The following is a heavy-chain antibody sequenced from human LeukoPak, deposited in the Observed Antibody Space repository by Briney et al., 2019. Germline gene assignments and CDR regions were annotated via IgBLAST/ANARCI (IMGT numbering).Heavy chain of an antibody. D-gene: IGHD3-3*02. CDR1: GGTFSSYA. J-gene: IGHJ4*02. Sequence: ASVKVSCKASGGTFSSYAISWVRQAPGQGLEWMGGIIPIFGTANYAQKFQGRVTITADESTSTAYMELSSLRSEDTAVYYCARHFWSGYCRDYWGQGTLVTVSS. CDR3: ARHFWSGYCRDY. V-gene: IGHV1-69*13. CDR2: IIPIFGTA.